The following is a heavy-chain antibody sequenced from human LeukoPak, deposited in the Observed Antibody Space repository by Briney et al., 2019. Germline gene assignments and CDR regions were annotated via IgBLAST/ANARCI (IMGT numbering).Heavy chain of an antibody. CDR3: ARDSYYYDSSGYYLFDY. D-gene: IGHD3-22*01. V-gene: IGHV1-69*04. Sequence: ASVKVSCKASGGTFSSYAISWVRQAPGQGLEWMGRIIPILGIANYAQKFQGRVTITADKSTSTAYMELSSLRSEDTAVYYCARDSYYYDSSGYYLFDYWGQGTLVTVSS. CDR1: GGTFSSYA. J-gene: IGHJ4*02. CDR2: IIPILGIA.